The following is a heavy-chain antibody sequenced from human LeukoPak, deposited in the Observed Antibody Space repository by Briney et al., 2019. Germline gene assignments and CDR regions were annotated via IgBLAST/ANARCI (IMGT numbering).Heavy chain of an antibody. Sequence: PGGSLRLSCAASGFTFSSYAMSWVRQAPGKGLEWVAVISYDGSNKYYADSVKGRFTISRDNSKNTLYLQMNSLRAEDTAVYYCARGVVVAATDYWGQGTLVTVSS. V-gene: IGHV3-30-3*01. CDR3: ARGVVVAATDY. CDR1: GFTFSSYA. D-gene: IGHD2-15*01. J-gene: IGHJ4*02. CDR2: ISYDGSNK.